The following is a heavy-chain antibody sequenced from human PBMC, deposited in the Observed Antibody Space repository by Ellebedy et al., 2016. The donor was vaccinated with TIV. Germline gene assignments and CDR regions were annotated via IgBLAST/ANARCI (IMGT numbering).Heavy chain of an antibody. CDR2: ISADSANT. CDR1: GYTFSTYG. Sequence: ASVKVSCKASGYTFSTYGFTWVRQAPGQGLEWMGWISADSANTNYAQNFQGRVTMTRDTSTNTAYMELRSLRPDDTAIYYCARDPVVVVPVPTYGFDVWGQGTTVTVSS. J-gene: IGHJ6*02. V-gene: IGHV1-18*01. D-gene: IGHD2-2*01. CDR3: ARDPVVVVPVPTYGFDV.